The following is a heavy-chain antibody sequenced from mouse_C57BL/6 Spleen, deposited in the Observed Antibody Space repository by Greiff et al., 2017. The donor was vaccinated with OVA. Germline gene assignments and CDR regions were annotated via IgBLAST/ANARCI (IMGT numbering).Heavy chain of an antibody. V-gene: IGHV3-6*01. CDR3: ASPNYDYDGFAY. CDR2: ISYDGSN. D-gene: IGHD2-4*01. Sequence: EVKLEESGPGLVKPSQSLSLTCSVSGYSITSGYYWHWIRQFPGNKLEWMGYISYDGSNNYNPSLKNRISITRDTSKNQFFLKLNSVTTEDTATYYCASPNYDYDGFAYWGQGTLVTVSA. J-gene: IGHJ3*01. CDR1: GYSITSGYY.